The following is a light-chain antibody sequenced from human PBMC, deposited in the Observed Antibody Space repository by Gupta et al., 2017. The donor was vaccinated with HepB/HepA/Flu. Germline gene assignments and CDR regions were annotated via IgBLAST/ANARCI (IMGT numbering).Light chain of an antibody. Sequence: EIVMTQSPATLYVSPGERATLSCRASQSVSSNLAWYQQKPGQAPRLLIYGASTRDTGIPARFSGSGSGKEFTLTISSRQSEDFAVYYCQQYKNWPPRTFGQGTKVEIK. CDR3: QQYKNWPPRT. J-gene: IGKJ1*01. CDR2: GAS. CDR1: QSVSSN. V-gene: IGKV3-15*01.